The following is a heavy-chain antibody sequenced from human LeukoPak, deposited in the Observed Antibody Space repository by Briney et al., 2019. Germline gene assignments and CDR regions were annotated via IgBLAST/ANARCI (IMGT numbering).Heavy chain of an antibody. V-gene: IGHV3-48*03. D-gene: IGHD5-24*01. Sequence: PGGSLRLSCAASGFTFSSYEMNWVRQAPGKGLEWVSYISSSGSTIYYADSVKGRFTISRDNAKNSLYLQMNSLRAEDTAVYYCARESLDGDGYNSAYDAFDIWGPGTRVTVSS. CDR2: ISSSGSTI. CDR3: ARESLDGDGYNSAYDAFDI. CDR1: GFTFSSYE. J-gene: IGHJ3*02.